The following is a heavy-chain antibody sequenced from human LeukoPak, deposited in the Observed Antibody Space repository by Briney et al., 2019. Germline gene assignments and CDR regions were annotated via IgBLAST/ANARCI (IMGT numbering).Heavy chain of an antibody. CDR1: GYTFTSYD. CDR3: ARGKIWYDILTGYYFDY. V-gene: IGHV1-8*01. D-gene: IGHD3-9*01. CDR2: MNPNSGNT. J-gene: IGHJ4*02. Sequence: GASVKVSCKASGYTFTSYDIKWVPQATGQGLEWMVWMNPNSGNTGYAQKFQGRVTMTRNTSISTAYMELSSLRSEDTAVYYCARGKIWYDILTGYYFDYWGQGTLVTVSS.